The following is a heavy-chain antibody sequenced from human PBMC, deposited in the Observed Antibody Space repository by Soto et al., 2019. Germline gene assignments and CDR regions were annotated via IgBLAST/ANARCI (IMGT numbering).Heavy chain of an antibody. CDR3: AREGLDSSSCQY. V-gene: IGHV1-18*01. CDR2: ISAYNGNT. Sequence: ASVKVSCRDSGYTFNSYGMSWVRQAPGQGLEWMGWISAYNGNTNYAQKLQGRVTMTTDTSTSTAYMELRSLRSDDTAVYYCAREGLDSSSCQYWGQGTLVTVSS. J-gene: IGHJ4*02. CDR1: GYTFNSYG. D-gene: IGHD6-13*01.